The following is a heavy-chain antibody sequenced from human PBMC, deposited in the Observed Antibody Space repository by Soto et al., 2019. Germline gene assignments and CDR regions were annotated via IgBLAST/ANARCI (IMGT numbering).Heavy chain of an antibody. V-gene: IGHV4-4*07. CDR1: GGSISSYY. Sequence: SETLSLTCTVSGGSISSYYWSWIRQPAGKGLEWIGRIYTSGSTNYNPSLKSRVTMSVDTSKNQFSLKLSSVTAADTAVYYCARGGTYCSGGSCYSPFDYWGQGTLVTVSS. CDR3: ARGGTYCSGGSCYSPFDY. D-gene: IGHD2-15*01. J-gene: IGHJ4*02. CDR2: IYTSGST.